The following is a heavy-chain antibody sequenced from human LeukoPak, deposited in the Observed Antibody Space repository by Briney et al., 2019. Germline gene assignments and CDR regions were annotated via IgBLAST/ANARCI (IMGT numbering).Heavy chain of an antibody. CDR2: IYHSGST. CDR1: GGSISSGGYY. CDR3: ARDRTVTKNWFDP. J-gene: IGHJ5*02. D-gene: IGHD4-17*01. Sequence: SETLSLTCTVSGGSISSGGYYWSWIRQPPGKGLEWIGYIYHSGSTYYNPSLKSRVTISVDRSKNQFSLKLSSVTAADTAVYYCARDRTVTKNWFDPWGQGTLVTVSS. V-gene: IGHV4-30-2*01.